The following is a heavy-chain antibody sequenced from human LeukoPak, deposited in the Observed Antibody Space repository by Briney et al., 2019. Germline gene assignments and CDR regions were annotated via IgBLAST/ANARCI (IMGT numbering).Heavy chain of an antibody. CDR1: GYTFTSYG. V-gene: IGHV1-18*01. J-gene: IGHJ6*02. CDR2: ISAYNGNT. CDR3: ASAPYYDILTGYPSIYYYYGMDV. Sequence: ASVKVSCKASGYTFTSYGISWVRQAPGQGLEWMGWISAYNGNTNYAQKFQGRVTMTRNTSISTAYMELSSLRSEDTAVYYCASAPYYDILTGYPSIYYYYGMDVWGQGTTVTVSS. D-gene: IGHD3-9*01.